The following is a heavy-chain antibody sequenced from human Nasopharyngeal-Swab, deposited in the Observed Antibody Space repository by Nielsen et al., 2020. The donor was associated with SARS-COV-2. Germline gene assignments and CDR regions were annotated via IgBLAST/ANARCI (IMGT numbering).Heavy chain of an antibody. CDR2: IGTAGDT. CDR3: TRTLSASYMDV. J-gene: IGHJ6*03. CDR1: GFTFSRFD. Sequence: GESLKISCAASGFTFSRFDMHWVRQVMGKGLEWVSAIGTAGDTYYPRSMKGRFTISRGDAENILSLQMNSLRAEDTAVYYCTRTLSASYMDVWGKGTTVTVSS. V-gene: IGHV3-13*01.